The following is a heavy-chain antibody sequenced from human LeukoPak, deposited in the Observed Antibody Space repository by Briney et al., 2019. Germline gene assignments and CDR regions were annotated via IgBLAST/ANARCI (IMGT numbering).Heavy chain of an antibody. Sequence: ASVKVSCKASGGTFSSYAISWVRQAPGQGLERMGGIIPIFGTANYAQKFQGRVTITADESTSTAYMELSSLRSEDTAVYYCAREDSSSWFLDYWGQGTLVTVSS. J-gene: IGHJ4*02. V-gene: IGHV1-69*13. CDR2: IIPIFGTA. CDR1: GGTFSSYA. D-gene: IGHD6-13*01. CDR3: AREDSSSWFLDY.